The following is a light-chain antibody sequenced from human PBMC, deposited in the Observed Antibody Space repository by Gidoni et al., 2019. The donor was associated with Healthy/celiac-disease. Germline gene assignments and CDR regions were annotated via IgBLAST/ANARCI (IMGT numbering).Light chain of an antibody. CDR2: SNN. J-gene: IGLJ2*01. CDR3: AAWYDSLNGPV. CDR1: SSNIGSNT. V-gene: IGLV1-44*01. Sequence: QSVLTQPPSASGPPGHRVTISCSGSSSNIGSNTVNWYQQLPVTAPKLLIYSNNQRPAGVPDRFSGAKSGTSASLAISGLQSEDDADYYCAAWYDSLNGPVFGGWTKLTVL.